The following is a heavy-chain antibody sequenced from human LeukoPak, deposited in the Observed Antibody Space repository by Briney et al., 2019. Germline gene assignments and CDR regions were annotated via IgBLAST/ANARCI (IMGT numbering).Heavy chain of an antibody. CDR2: IYTSGST. J-gene: IGHJ6*02. CDR3: ARWGDGRGAIYYYYGMDV. CDR1: GGSISSYY. Sequence: SETLSLTCTVSGGSISSYYWSWIRQPAGKGLEWIGRIYTSGSTNYNPSLKSRVTMSVDTSKNQFSLKLSSVTAADTAVYYCARWGDGRGAIYYYYGMDVWGQGTTVTVSS. D-gene: IGHD3-10*02. V-gene: IGHV4-4*07.